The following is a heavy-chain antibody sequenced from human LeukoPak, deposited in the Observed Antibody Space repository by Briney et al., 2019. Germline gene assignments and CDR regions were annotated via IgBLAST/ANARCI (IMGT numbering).Heavy chain of an antibody. Sequence: ASVKVSCKASGYTFSSYAVSWVRQAPGQGLEWMGGIIPIFGTTNYAQKFQGRVTITADELTNTAYMDLSSLRSEDTAVYYCAREDYGRWFDPWGQGTLVTVSS. J-gene: IGHJ5*02. V-gene: IGHV1-69*13. CDR3: AREDYGRWFDP. CDR2: IIPIFGTT. D-gene: IGHD4-17*01. CDR1: GYTFSSYA.